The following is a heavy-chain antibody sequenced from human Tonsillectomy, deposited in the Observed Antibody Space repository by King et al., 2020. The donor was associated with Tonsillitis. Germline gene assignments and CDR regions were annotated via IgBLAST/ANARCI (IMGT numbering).Heavy chain of an antibody. CDR2: ISGSGGST. V-gene: IGHV3-23*04. D-gene: IGHD5-12*01. Sequence: VQLVESGGGLVQPGGSLRLSCAASGFTFSGYAMSWVRQAPGKGLEWVSDISGSGGSTYSADSVKGRFTVSRDNSKNTLSLQMNSLRAEDPAVYYCAKEKVATIPRFGFDFWGPGEMVTASS. J-gene: IGHJ3*01. CDR1: GFTFSGYA. CDR3: AKEKVATIPRFGFDF.